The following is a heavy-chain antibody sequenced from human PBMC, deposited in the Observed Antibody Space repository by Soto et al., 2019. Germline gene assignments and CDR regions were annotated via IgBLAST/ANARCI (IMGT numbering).Heavy chain of an antibody. Sequence: QVQLQQWGAGLLKPSETLSLTCAVYGGSFSGYYWSWIRQPPGKGLEWIGEINHSGSTNYNPSLKSRVPISVDTSKNQFSLKLSSVTAADTAVYYCAREDCSGGSCYSLLDYWGQGTLVTVSS. D-gene: IGHD2-15*01. CDR1: GGSFSGYY. J-gene: IGHJ4*02. CDR2: INHSGST. V-gene: IGHV4-34*01. CDR3: AREDCSGGSCYSLLDY.